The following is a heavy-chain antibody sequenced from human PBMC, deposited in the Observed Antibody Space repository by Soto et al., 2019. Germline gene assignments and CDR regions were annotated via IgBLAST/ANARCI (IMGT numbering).Heavy chain of an antibody. J-gene: IGHJ4*02. V-gene: IGHV1-18*01. CDR2: ISAYNGNT. D-gene: IGHD6-6*01. CDR3: ARDRDYSSSSKRSFIFDY. Sequence: ASVKVSCKASGYTFTSYGISWVRQAPGQGLEWMGWISAYNGNTNYAQKLQGRVTMTTDTSTSTAYMELRSLRSDDTAVYYCARDRDYSSSSKRSFIFDYWGQGTLVTVS. CDR1: GYTFTSYG.